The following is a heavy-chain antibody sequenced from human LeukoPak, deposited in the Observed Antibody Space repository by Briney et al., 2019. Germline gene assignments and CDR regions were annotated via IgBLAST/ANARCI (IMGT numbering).Heavy chain of an antibody. CDR1: GGSISSGDYY. CDR2: IYYSGST. D-gene: IGHD3-9*01. J-gene: IGHJ4*02. CDR3: ARDTGRYFDWLL. Sequence: SETLSLTCTVSGGSISSGDYYWSWIRQPPGKGLEWIGYIYYSGSTYHNPSLKSRVTISVDTSKNQFSLKLSSVTAADTAVYYCARDTGRYFDWLLWGQGTLVTVSS. V-gene: IGHV4-30-4*01.